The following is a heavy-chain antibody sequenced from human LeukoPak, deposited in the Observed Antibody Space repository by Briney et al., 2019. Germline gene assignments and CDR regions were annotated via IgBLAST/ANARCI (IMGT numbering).Heavy chain of an antibody. CDR3: AHQVHDYYYYSSGYYYYFDY. CDR2: IYWDEDE. D-gene: IGHD3-22*01. V-gene: IGHV2-5*02. Sequence: SGPTLFKPTQTLTLTFTFSGFSLSTHGVGVGWFRQPPGKALEWLALIYWDEDERYNTSLRSRLSITKDTSKTQVVLTLTDTAPVDTATYYCAHQVHDYYYYSSGYYYYFDYWGQGTRVTVSS. CDR1: GFSLSTHGVG. J-gene: IGHJ4*02.